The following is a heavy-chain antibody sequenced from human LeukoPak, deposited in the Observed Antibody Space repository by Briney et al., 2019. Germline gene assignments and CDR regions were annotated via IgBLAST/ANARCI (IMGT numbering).Heavy chain of an antibody. D-gene: IGHD3-22*01. V-gene: IGHV1-18*01. CDR3: ARDQNSIGYYYDSTFDY. CDR1: GYTFTSYG. CDR2: ISAYNGNT. J-gene: IGHJ4*02. Sequence: ASVKVSCKASGYTFTSYGISWVRQAPGQGLEWMGWISAYNGNTNYAQKLQGRVTMTTDTSTSTACMELRSLRSDDTAVYYCARDQNSIGYYYDSTFDYWGQGTLVTVSS.